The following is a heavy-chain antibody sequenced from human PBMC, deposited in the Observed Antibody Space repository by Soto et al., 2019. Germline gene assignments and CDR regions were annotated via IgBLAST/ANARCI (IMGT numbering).Heavy chain of an antibody. Sequence: GGSLRLSCAVSGFTFSSYAMTWVRQAPGKGLEWVSTIIGSGGSTYYADSVKGRFTISRDNSKNTLYLQMNSLRAEDTALYYCASRAIVATLQYFDYWGQGTLVTVSS. CDR1: GFTFSSYA. J-gene: IGHJ4*02. D-gene: IGHD5-12*01. CDR2: IIGSGGST. V-gene: IGHV3-23*01. CDR3: ASRAIVATLQYFDY.